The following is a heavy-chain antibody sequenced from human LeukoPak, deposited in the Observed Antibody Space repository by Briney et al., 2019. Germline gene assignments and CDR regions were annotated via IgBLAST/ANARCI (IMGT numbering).Heavy chain of an antibody. Sequence: PGGSLRLSFSAAGFTVIRYWMHWVRHSPGKGLGWVSRINEDVSTTTYADSVKVRFTISRDNAKNTLPLQMNSVRAEDTAVYYCARNFRGIDYWGQGTLVTVSS. V-gene: IGHV3-74*03. CDR2: INEDVSTT. D-gene: IGHD3-10*01. J-gene: IGHJ4*02. CDR3: ARNFRGIDY. CDR1: GFTVIRYW.